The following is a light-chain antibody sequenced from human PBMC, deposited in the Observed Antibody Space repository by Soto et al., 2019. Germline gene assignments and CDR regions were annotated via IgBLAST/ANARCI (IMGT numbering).Light chain of an antibody. CDR1: SSDVGAYTF. V-gene: IGLV2-14*03. CDR3: NSYTRSSPHV. Sequence: QSVLTQPASVSGSPGQSITISCTGTSSDVGAYTFVSWYQQHPDKVPKLMIFDVSRRPSGVSDRFSGSKSGNTASLTISGPQHEADSDYYCNSYTRSSPHVFGSGTKVTVL. J-gene: IGLJ1*01. CDR2: DVS.